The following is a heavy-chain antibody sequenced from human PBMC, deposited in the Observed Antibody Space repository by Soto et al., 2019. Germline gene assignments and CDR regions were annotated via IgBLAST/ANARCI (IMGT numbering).Heavy chain of an antibody. J-gene: IGHJ4*02. Sequence: EVQLLESGGGLVQPGGSLRLSCAASGFTFSSYAMTWVRQAPGKGLEWVSAISRSGGSTYYADSVKGRFTISRDNSKNTLYLQMNSLRAEDTAIYSCAKEGGLTIPATDYWGQGTLVTVSS. D-gene: IGHD3-9*01. CDR2: ISRSGGST. CDR3: AKEGGLTIPATDY. CDR1: GFTFSSYA. V-gene: IGHV3-23*01.